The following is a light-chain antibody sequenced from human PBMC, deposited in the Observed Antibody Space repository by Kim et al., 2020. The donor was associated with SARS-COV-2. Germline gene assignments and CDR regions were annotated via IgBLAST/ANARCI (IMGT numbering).Light chain of an antibody. CDR2: LGS. V-gene: IGKV2-28*01. CDR1: QSLMHANGYYH. Sequence: EPAPISCRSSQSLMHANGYYHLDWYLQKPGQSPQLLIYLGSNRASGVPDRFSGSGSGTDFTLTISGVEAEDVGIYYCMQVLHTPYTFGQGTNLEIK. J-gene: IGKJ2*01. CDR3: MQVLHTPYT.